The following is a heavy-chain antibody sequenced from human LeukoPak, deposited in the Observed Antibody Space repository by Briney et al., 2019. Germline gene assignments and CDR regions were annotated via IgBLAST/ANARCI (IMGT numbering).Heavy chain of an antibody. J-gene: IGHJ3*02. CDR2: INHSGST. Sequence: SETLSLTCAVYGGSFSGYYWSWIRQPPGKGLEWIGEINHSGSTNYNPSLKSRVTISVDTSKNQFSLKLSSVTAADTAVYYCAMTYYYDSSGYYSGAFDIWGQGTMVTVSS. D-gene: IGHD3-22*01. CDR1: GGSFSGYY. V-gene: IGHV4-34*01. CDR3: AMTYYYDSSGYYSGAFDI.